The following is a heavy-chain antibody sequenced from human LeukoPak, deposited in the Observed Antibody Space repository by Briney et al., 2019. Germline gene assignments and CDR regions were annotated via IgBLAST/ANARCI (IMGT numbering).Heavy chain of an antibody. Sequence: SETLSLTCTVSGGSISSSSYYWGWIRQPPGKGLEWIGYVYYTGSTYYNPSLKSRVTISVDTSKKQFSLKVTSVTAADTAVYYCARAGYSFGTGYYFDYWGQGTLVTVSS. V-gene: IGHV4-61*05. J-gene: IGHJ4*02. CDR3: ARAGYSFGTGYYFDY. CDR1: GGSISSSSYY. CDR2: VYYTGST. D-gene: IGHD3/OR15-3a*01.